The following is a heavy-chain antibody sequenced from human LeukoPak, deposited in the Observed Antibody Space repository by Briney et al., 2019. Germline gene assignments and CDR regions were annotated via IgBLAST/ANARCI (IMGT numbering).Heavy chain of an antibody. Sequence: GGSLRLSCAVSGFTFSSYEMNWVRQAPGKGLEWVSYISSSGGTKYYADSVKGRFTISRDNAKNSLYLQMNSLRAEDTAVYYCARDEMATIYWLPFDYWGQGTLVTVSS. J-gene: IGHJ4*02. D-gene: IGHD5-24*01. CDR3: ARDEMATIYWLPFDY. V-gene: IGHV3-48*03. CDR2: ISSSGGTK. CDR1: GFTFSSYE.